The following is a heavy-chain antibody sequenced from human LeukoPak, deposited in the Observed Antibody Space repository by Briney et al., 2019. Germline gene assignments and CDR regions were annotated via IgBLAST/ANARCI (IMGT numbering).Heavy chain of an antibody. CDR2: ISYDGNNK. CDR3: ARARYCSSISCREAFDI. V-gene: IGHV3-30-3*01. Sequence: GVSLRLSCAASGFPFSSYAMHWVRQAPGKGLEWVALISYDGNNKYYADSVKGRFTISRDNSKNTLYLQMNSLRAEDTAVYYCARARYCSSISCREAFDIWGQGTMVTVSS. J-gene: IGHJ3*02. CDR1: GFPFSSYA. D-gene: IGHD2-2*01.